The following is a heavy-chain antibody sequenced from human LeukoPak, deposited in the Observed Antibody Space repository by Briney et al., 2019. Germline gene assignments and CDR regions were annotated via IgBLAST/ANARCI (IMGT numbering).Heavy chain of an antibody. CDR3: ASGYDLPY. D-gene: IGHD5-12*01. Sequence: GGSLRLSCAASGFTFSSYEMNWVRQAPGKGLEWVSYISRSGSTINYADSVKGRFTISRDNAKNSLYLQMNSLRVEDTAVYYCASGYDLPYWGQGTLVTVSS. V-gene: IGHV3-48*03. CDR1: GFTFSSYE. CDR2: ISRSGSTI. J-gene: IGHJ4*02.